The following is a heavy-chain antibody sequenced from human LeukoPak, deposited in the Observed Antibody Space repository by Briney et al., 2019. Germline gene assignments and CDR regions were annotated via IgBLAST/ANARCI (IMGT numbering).Heavy chain of an antibody. V-gene: IGHV4-39*01. CDR3: ARGGNSFH. J-gene: IGHJ4*02. CDR1: GGSISSSSYY. Sequence: PSETLSLTCTVSGGSISSSSYYWGWIRQPPGKGLEWIGSIYYSGSTYYNPSLKSRVTISVDTSKNQFSLKLSSVTAADTAVYYCARGGNSFHWGQGTLVTVSS. D-gene: IGHD4-23*01. CDR2: IYYSGST.